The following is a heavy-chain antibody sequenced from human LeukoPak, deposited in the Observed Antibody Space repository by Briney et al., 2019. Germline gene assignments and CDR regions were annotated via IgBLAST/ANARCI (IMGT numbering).Heavy chain of an antibody. CDR2: IYYSVTT. CDR1: GGSISSSDYY. V-gene: IGHV4-39*07. J-gene: IGHJ4*02. CDR3: ARLTHFNTAMVYNYFDY. D-gene: IGHD5-18*01. Sequence: PSETLSLTCTVSGGSISSSDYYWGWIRQPPGKGLEWIGSIYYSVTTYYNPSLKSRVTISVDTSKNQFSLKLNSVTAADTAVYYCARLTHFNTAMVYNYFDYWGQGTLVTVSS.